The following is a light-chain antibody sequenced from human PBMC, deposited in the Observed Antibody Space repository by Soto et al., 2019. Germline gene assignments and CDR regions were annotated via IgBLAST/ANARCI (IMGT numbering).Light chain of an antibody. Sequence: DIVMTQSPDSLAVSLGERATISCKSSQTISYTSINKTYLAWYQQRPGQPPKLLIYWASIRGSGVPDRLSGSGFGTDFTLTISSLQTEDVAVCYCQQYFSYPLSFGGGTKVEVK. J-gene: IGKJ4*01. CDR3: QQYFSYPLS. V-gene: IGKV4-1*01. CDR2: WAS. CDR1: QTISYTSINKTY.